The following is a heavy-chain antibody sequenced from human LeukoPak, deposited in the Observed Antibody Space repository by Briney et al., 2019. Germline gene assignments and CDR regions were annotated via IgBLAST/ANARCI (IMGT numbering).Heavy chain of an antibody. D-gene: IGHD3-10*01. Sequence: GGSLRLSCAASGFTFSSYWMHWVRQAPGKGLVWVSRINSDGSSTSYADSVKGRFTISRDNAKNTLYLQMNSLRAEDTAVYYCARDARFMVRAPLFDPWGQGTLVTVSS. CDR1: GFTFSSYW. CDR2: INSDGSST. V-gene: IGHV3-74*01. CDR3: ARDARFMVRAPLFDP. J-gene: IGHJ5*02.